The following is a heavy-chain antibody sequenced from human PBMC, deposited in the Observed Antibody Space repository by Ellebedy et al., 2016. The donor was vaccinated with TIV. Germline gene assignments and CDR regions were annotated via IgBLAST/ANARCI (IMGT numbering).Heavy chain of an antibody. CDR2: IWHDGSNK. CDR3: ASYFGTAPPYY. Sequence: GGSLRLSXAASGFTFRSYGMQWVRQAPGKGLECVAVIWHDGSNKYYADTVKGRFTISRDNSKNTLCLQMDSLRAEDTAVYYCASYFGTAPPYYWGQGTLVTVSS. J-gene: IGHJ4*02. D-gene: IGHD3-9*01. V-gene: IGHV3-33*01. CDR1: GFTFRSYG.